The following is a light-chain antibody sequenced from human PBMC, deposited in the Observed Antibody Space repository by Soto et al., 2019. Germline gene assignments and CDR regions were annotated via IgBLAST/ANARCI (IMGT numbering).Light chain of an antibody. J-gene: IGKJ5*01. CDR2: DAS. Sequence: EIVFTLSPATLSLSPGERATLSCRASQSVSTYLGWYQQKPGQAPRLLIYDASNRATGIPARFSGSGSGTDFTLTISSLEPEDFAVYYCQQRSNWITFGQGTRLEIK. CDR3: QQRSNWIT. CDR1: QSVSTY. V-gene: IGKV3-11*01.